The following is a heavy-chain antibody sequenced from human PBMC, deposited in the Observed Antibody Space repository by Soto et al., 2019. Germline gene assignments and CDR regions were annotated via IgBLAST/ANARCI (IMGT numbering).Heavy chain of an antibody. Sequence: QVQLVESGGGVVQPGRSLRLSCAASGFTFSSYAMHWVRQAPGKGLEWVAVISYDGSNKYYADSVKGRFTTSRDNSKNTLYLQMNSLRAEDTAVYYCARDLGCTNGVCSQAYYYYGMDVWGQGTTVTVSS. D-gene: IGHD2-8*01. CDR3: ARDLGCTNGVCSQAYYYYGMDV. CDR2: ISYDGSNK. CDR1: GFTFSSYA. V-gene: IGHV3-30-3*01. J-gene: IGHJ6*02.